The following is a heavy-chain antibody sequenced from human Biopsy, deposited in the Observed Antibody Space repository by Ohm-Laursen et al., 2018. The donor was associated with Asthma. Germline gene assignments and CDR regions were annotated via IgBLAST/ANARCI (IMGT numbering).Heavy chain of an antibody. CDR2: INSVFGTT. D-gene: IGHD2-15*01. J-gene: IGHJ4*02. CDR1: GGTFNAYV. Sequence: SSVKVSCKSLGGTFNAYVIGWVRQAPGQGLEWMGGINSVFGTTTYPQKFQDRVTITADDSTSTVYMELSSLRSEDTAVYYCARKAGSCISRACYSLDFWGQGTLVTVSS. V-gene: IGHV1-69*01. CDR3: ARKAGSCISRACYSLDF.